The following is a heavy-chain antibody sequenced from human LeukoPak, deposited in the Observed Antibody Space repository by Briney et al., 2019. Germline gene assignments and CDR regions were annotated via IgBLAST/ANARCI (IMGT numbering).Heavy chain of an antibody. D-gene: IGHD3-10*01. CDR3: AKGGPMVRGAPFDY. V-gene: IGHV3-30*02. CDR2: IRYDGSNK. J-gene: IGHJ4*02. CDR1: GFTLSSYG. Sequence: PGGSLRLSCAPSGFTLSSYGMHWVRQAPGKGLEWVAFIRYDGSNKYYADSVKGRFTISRDNSKNTLYLQMNSLRAEDTAVYYCAKGGPMVRGAPFDYWSQGTLVTVSS.